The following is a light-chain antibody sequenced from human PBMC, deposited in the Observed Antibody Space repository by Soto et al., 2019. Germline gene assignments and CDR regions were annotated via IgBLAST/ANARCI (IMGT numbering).Light chain of an antibody. CDR1: SSDVGAYKY. CDR2: EVS. CDR3: SSYSSIGTLYV. Sequence: QSALTRPASVSGSPGQSITISCTGTSSDVGAYKYVSWYQQYPGKAPKLMIYEVSNRPSGVSNRFSGSKSGNTASLTISGLQAEDEADYYCSSYSSIGTLYVFGTGTKLTVL. V-gene: IGLV2-14*01. J-gene: IGLJ1*01.